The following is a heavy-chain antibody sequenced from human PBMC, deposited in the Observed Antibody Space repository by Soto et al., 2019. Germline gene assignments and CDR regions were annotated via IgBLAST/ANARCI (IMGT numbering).Heavy chain of an antibody. D-gene: IGHD3-22*01. CDR3: ASYPLGSSVRGIEH. J-gene: IGHJ4*02. CDR1: GGSISSGGYY. Sequence: QVQLQESGPGLVKPSQTLSLTCTVSGGSISSGGYYWSWIRQHPGKGLEWIGYIYYSGSTYYNPSRTSRVTISVDTSKNQFSLKLRSVPAADTAVYYCASYPLGSSVRGIEHWGQGTLVTVSS. V-gene: IGHV4-31*03. CDR2: IYYSGST.